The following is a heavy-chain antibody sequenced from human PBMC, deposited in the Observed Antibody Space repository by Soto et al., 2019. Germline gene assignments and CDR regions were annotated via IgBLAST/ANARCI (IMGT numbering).Heavy chain of an antibody. D-gene: IGHD6-19*01. Sequence: QVQLQESGPGLVRPSGTLSLTCAVSGDSINSNYCWTWVRQPPGKGLEWIAEIYYSGGPSYNPSLKSRVTISMDKSKNQFSLNLTSVTAADTAMYDCARDTGWGLGYWGQGTLVTVSS. CDR2: IYYSGGP. CDR3: ARDTGWGLGY. CDR1: GDSINSNYC. J-gene: IGHJ4*02. V-gene: IGHV4-4*02.